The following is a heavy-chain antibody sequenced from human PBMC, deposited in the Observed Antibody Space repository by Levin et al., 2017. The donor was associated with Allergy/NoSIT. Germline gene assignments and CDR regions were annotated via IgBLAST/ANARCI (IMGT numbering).Heavy chain of an antibody. D-gene: IGHD1-26*01. V-gene: IGHV4-30-2*01. CDR3: ARERESGAYFDY. Sequence: PSETLSLTCAVSGGSISSGGYSWSWIRQPPGKGLEWIGYIYHSGSTYYNPSLKSRVTISVDRSKNQFSLKLSSVTAADTAVYYCARERESGAYFDYWGQGALVTVSS. CDR1: GGSISSGGYS. J-gene: IGHJ4*02. CDR2: IYHSGST.